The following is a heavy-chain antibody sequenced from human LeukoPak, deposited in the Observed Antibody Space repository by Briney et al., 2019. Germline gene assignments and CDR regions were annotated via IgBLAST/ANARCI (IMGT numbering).Heavy chain of an antibody. D-gene: IGHD3-3*01. J-gene: IGHJ4*02. V-gene: IGHV4-4*07. Sequence: PSETLSLTCTVSGGSISSYYWSWIRQPAGKGLEWIGRIYTSGSTNYNPSLKSRVTMSVDTSKNQFSLKLSSVTAADTAVYYCARDGSRFLEWLFQRPHFDYWGQGTLVTVSS. CDR2: IYTSGST. CDR1: GGSISSYY. CDR3: ARDGSRFLEWLFQRPHFDY.